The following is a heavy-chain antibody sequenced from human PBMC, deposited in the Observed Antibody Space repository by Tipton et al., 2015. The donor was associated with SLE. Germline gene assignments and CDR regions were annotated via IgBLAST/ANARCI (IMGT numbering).Heavy chain of an antibody. J-gene: IGHJ4*02. V-gene: IGHV3-64*02. CDR3: AREAYSRSSGDYFDY. Sequence: SLRLSCAVSGFTLTDYAMHWVRQAPGKGLEYVSAISSNGASTYYADSLEGRFTISRDVSKNTLSLQMGSLRAEDMAVYFCAREAYSRSSGDYFDYWGQGTLVTVSS. D-gene: IGHD6-6*01. CDR2: ISSNGAST. CDR1: GFTLTDYA.